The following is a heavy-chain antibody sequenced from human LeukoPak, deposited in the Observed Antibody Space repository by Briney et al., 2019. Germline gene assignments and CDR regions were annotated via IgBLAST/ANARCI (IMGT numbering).Heavy chain of an antibody. V-gene: IGHV1-69*13. CDR3: AKSSGSYYNQGYYYYGMDV. D-gene: IGHD3-10*01. CDR2: IIPIFGTA. Sequence: SVKVSCKASGGTFSSYAISWVRQAPGQGLEWMGGIIPIFGTANYAQKFQGRVTITADESTSTDYMELSSLRSEDTAVYYCAKSSGSYYNQGYYYYGMDVWGKGTTVTVSS. CDR1: GGTFSSYA. J-gene: IGHJ6*04.